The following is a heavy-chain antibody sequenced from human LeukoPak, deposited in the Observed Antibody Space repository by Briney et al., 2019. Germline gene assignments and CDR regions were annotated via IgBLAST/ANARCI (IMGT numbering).Heavy chain of an antibody. CDR3: IRGTVGAPGNDY. V-gene: IGHV3-74*01. J-gene: IGHJ4*02. D-gene: IGHD1-26*01. CDR2: IDTDGSFT. CDR1: GFTFSSYW. Sequence: GSLRLSCAASGFTFSSYWMHWVRQAPGKGLVWVSRIDTDGSFTSYADSVRGRFTISRDNAKNTLYLQMSSLRAEDTAVYYCIRGTVGAPGNDYWGQGTLVTVSS.